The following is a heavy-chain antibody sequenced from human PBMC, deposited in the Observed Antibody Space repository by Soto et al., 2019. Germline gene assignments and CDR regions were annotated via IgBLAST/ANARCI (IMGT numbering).Heavy chain of an antibody. CDR2: ISGSGGST. Sequence: EVQLLESGGGLVQPGGSLRLSCAASGFTFSSYAMSWVRQAPGKGLEWVSAISGSGGSTYYADSVKGRFTISRDNSKNTLYLQMNSLRAEDTAVYYCAKDRGDSSGYYLYYYYGMDVWGQGTTVTVSS. D-gene: IGHD3-22*01. J-gene: IGHJ6*02. CDR1: GFTFSSYA. CDR3: AKDRGDSSGYYLYYYYGMDV. V-gene: IGHV3-23*01.